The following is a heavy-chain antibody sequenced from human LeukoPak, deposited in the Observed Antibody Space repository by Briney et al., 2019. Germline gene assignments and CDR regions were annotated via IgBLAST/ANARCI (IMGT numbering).Heavy chain of an antibody. Sequence: GGSLRLSCEASGFTFSTYWMSWVRQAPGKGLEWVSYITSSSSTIYYADSVKGRFTMSRDNAENSLYLQMNSLRAEDTAVYYCARNFDSWGQGTLVTVSP. J-gene: IGHJ4*02. CDR1: GFTFSTYW. CDR3: ARNFDS. D-gene: IGHD2/OR15-2a*01. V-gene: IGHV3-48*01. CDR2: ITSSSSTI.